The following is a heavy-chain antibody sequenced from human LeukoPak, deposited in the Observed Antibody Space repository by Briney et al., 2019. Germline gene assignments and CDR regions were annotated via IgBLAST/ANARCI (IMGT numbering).Heavy chain of an antibody. D-gene: IGHD5-18*01. V-gene: IGHV4-39*01. CDR2: IYYSGST. Sequence: SETLSLTCTVSGGSISSSSYYWGWIRQPPGKGLEWIGSIYYSGSTYYNPSLKSRVTISVDTSKNQFSLKLSSVTAADTAAYYCARGPPRYTSYWGQGALVTVSS. J-gene: IGHJ4*02. CDR3: ARGPPRYTSY. CDR1: GGSISSSSYY.